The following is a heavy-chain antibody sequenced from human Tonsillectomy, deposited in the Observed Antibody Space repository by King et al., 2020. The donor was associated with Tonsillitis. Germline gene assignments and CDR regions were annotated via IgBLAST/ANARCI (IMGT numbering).Heavy chain of an antibody. CDR1: GFTFSSYA. CDR3: AKDSSGYPD. D-gene: IGHD3-22*01. CDR2: ISGSGVRT. V-gene: IGHV3-23*04. Sequence: QLVQSGGGLVQPGGSLRLSCAASGFTFSSYAMSWVRQAPGKGLEWVSAISGSGVRTYYADSLKGRFTIFRDNSKNTLYLQMNSLGAEETAVYYCAKDSSGYPDWGQGTLVTVSS. J-gene: IGHJ4*02.